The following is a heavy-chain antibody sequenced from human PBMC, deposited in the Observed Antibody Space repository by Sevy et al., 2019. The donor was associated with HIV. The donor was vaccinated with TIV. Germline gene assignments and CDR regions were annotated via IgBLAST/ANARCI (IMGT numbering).Heavy chain of an antibody. CDR3: AREREWLATGGFDP. Sequence: GGALRLSCAASGFTFSSYWMSWVRQAPGKGLEWVANIKQDGSEKYYVDSVKGRFTISRDNAKNSLYLQMNSLRAEDTAVEYCAREREWLATGGFDPWGQGTLVTVSS. D-gene: IGHD6-19*01. CDR1: GFTFSSYW. J-gene: IGHJ5*02. V-gene: IGHV3-7*01. CDR2: IKQDGSEK.